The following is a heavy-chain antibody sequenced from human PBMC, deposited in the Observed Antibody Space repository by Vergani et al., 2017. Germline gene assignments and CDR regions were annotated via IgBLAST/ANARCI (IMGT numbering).Heavy chain of an antibody. D-gene: IGHD6-19*01. CDR2: ISYDGSNK. CDR1: GFTFSSYG. Sequence: QVQLVESGGGVVQPGRSLRLSCAASGFTFSSYGMHWVRQAPGKGLEWVAVISYDGSNKYYADSVKGRFTISRDNSKNTLYLQMNSLRAEDTAVYYCAKDRQWLVRYFDYWGQGTLVTGSS. J-gene: IGHJ4*02. CDR3: AKDRQWLVRYFDY. V-gene: IGHV3-30*18.